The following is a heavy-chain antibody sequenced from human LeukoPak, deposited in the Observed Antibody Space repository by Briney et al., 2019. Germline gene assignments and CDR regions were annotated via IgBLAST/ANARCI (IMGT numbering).Heavy chain of an antibody. J-gene: IGHJ4*02. CDR1: GGSSRGYY. D-gene: IGHD3/OR15-3a*01. Sequence: PSETLSLTCAVYGGSSRGYYWNWLWIRQSPGKGLEWIGEINHSGSTNYNPSLKSRVTISVDTSKNQFSLKLSSVTAADTAVYYCARGQRGRGLGYFDYWGQGTLVTVSS. CDR3: ARGQRGRGLGYFDY. V-gene: IGHV4-34*01. CDR2: INHSGST.